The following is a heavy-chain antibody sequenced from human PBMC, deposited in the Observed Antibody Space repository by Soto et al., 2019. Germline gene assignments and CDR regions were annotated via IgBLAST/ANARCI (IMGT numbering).Heavy chain of an antibody. CDR2: INDSGNI. CDR1: GGSFSGYQ. D-gene: IGHD3-10*01. CDR3: ARGLILCFGELSRRGGYYYYMDV. Sequence: QVQLQQWGAGLLKPSETLSLTCAVYGGSFSGYQWSWIRQTPGKGLEWIGEINDSGNINYNPSLTRLVTFFLDTTKKQISLTLSSVTAEDPAVYYCARGLILCFGELSRRGGYYYYMDVWGKGTTVIVSS. J-gene: IGHJ6*03. V-gene: IGHV4-34*01.